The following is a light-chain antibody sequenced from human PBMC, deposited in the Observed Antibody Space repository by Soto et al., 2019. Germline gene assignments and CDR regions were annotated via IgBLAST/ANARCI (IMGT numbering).Light chain of an antibody. CDR1: SSNVGDNF. CDR3: ATWAGSLSVVV. CDR2: DNH. V-gene: IGLV1-51*01. J-gene: IGLJ3*02. Sequence: QSVLTQPPSVSAAPGQRVTISCSGNSSNVGDNFVSWYQQPPEAAPKLLIYDNHKRPSGIPDRFSGSKSGTSATLGITGLQSGDEADYYCATWAGSLSVVVFGGGTKLTVL.